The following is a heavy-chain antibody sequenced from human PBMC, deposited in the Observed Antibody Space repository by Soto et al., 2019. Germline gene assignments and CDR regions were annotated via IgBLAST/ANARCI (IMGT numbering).Heavy chain of an antibody. J-gene: IGHJ4*02. CDR3: AGVLRGVMSY. V-gene: IGHV3-48*02. D-gene: IGHD3-10*01. CDR2: ISSSSTI. Sequence: PGGSLRLSCAASGFTFSSYSMNWVRQAPGKGLEWVSYISSSSTIYYADSVKGRFTISRDNAKNSLYLQMNSLRDEDTAVYYCAGVLRGVMSYWGQGTLVTVSS. CDR1: GFTFSSYS.